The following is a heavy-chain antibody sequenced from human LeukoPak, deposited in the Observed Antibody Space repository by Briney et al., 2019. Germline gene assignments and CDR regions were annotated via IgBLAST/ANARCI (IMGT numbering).Heavy chain of an antibody. CDR1: GGSFSSYV. D-gene: IGHD3-9*01. Sequence: SVKVSCKASGGSFSSYVITWVRQAPGQGLEWMGRIIPVLGVSNFAQKFEGRVTITADKSTNTAHMELSSLRSEDTAVYYCAREANYDILTGYPFGYWGQGTLVTVSS. J-gene: IGHJ4*02. CDR2: IIPVLGVS. V-gene: IGHV1-69*04. CDR3: AREANYDILTGYPFGY.